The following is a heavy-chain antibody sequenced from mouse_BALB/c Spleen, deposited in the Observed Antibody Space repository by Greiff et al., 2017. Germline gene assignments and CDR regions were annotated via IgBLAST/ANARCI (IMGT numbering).Heavy chain of an antibody. J-gene: IGHJ2*01. Sequence: QVQLQQSGAELAKPGASVKMSCKASGYTFTSYWMHWVKQRPGQGLEWIGYINPSTGYTEYNQKFKDKATLTADKSSSTAYMQLSSLTSEDSAVYYCARRLGRGVFDYWGQGTTLTVSS. CDR2: INPSTGYT. D-gene: IGHD4-1*01. CDR1: GYTFTSYW. CDR3: ARRLGRGVFDY. V-gene: IGHV1-7*01.